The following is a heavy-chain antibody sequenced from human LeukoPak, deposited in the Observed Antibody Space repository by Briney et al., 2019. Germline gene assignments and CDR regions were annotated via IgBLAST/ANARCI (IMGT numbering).Heavy chain of an antibody. CDR2: INPSGGST. Sequence: GASVKVSCKASGYTFTSYYMHWVRQAPGQGLEWMGIINPSGGSTSYAQKFQGRVTMTRNTSISTAYMELSSLRSEDTAVYYCARGPPLLLWFGELFNPPDYWGQGTLVTVSS. CDR3: ARGPPLLLWFGELFNPPDY. V-gene: IGHV1-46*01. J-gene: IGHJ4*02. CDR1: GYTFTSYY. D-gene: IGHD3-10*01.